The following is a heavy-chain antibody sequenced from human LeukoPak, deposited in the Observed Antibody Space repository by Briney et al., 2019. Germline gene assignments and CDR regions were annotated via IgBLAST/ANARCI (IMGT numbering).Heavy chain of an antibody. J-gene: IGHJ4*02. D-gene: IGHD6-19*01. CDR3: ARIRRDSGDWYADNY. V-gene: IGHV4-4*07. CDR1: DGSISSFC. CDR2: ICSSEDT. Sequence: PSETLSLACTDSDGSISSFCWSWIRQPAGKGLEWIGRICSSEDTNYNPSLKSRVTMSVDTSQNQFSLRLTSVTAADTAIYYCARIRRDSGDWYADNYWGQGTLVTVSS.